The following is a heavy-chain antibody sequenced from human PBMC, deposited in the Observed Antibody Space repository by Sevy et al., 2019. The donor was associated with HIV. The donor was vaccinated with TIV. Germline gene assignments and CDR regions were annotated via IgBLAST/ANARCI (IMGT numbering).Heavy chain of an antibody. CDR2: IGSTGPTI. D-gene: IGHD6-19*01. J-gene: IGHJ4*02. Sequence: GGSLRLSCVASGFTFSRYSMNWVRQAPGKGLEWVSNIGSTGPTIYYADSVKGRFTISRDNAKNSRYLQMNSLREEDTAVYYCARPGSGWFELDSWGQGTLVTVSS. CDR1: GFTFSRYS. V-gene: IGHV3-48*02. CDR3: ARPGSGWFELDS.